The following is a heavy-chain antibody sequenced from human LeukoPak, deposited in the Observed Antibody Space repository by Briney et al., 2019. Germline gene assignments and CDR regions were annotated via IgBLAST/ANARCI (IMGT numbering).Heavy chain of an antibody. CDR2: IYYSGTT. Sequence: PSETLSLTCTVSGGSITRRSSLWGGIRQPPGKGLEGVGAIYYSGTTYYIPSLKSRATISVDTSNNHFSLKLSSVTAADTAVYYCSRRTAIGRFDPWGQGTLVTVSS. V-gene: IGHV4-39*02. D-gene: IGHD1-1*01. CDR1: GGSITRRSSL. J-gene: IGHJ5*02. CDR3: SRRTAIGRFDP.